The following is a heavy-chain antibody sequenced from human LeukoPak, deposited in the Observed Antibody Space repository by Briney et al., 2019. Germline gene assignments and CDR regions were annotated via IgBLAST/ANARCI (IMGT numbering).Heavy chain of an antibody. CDR1: GGSFSGYY. Sequence: SETLSLTCAVYGGSFSGYYWSWIRQPPGKGLEWIGEINHSGSTNYNPSLKSRVTISVDTSKNQFSLKLGSVTAADTAVYYCARGLSYRGTDMDVWGKGTTVTVSS. D-gene: IGHD2-21*01. J-gene: IGHJ6*03. V-gene: IGHV4-34*01. CDR3: ARGLSYRGTDMDV. CDR2: INHSGST.